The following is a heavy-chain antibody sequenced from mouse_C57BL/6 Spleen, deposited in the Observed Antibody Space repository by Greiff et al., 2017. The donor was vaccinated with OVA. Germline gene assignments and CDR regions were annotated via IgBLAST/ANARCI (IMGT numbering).Heavy chain of an antibody. CDR3: ARGYDSSGYRFAY. CDR1: GYTFTSYW. D-gene: IGHD3-2*02. V-gene: IGHV1-61*01. J-gene: IGHJ3*01. Sequence: QVQLQQPGAELVRPGSSVKLSCKASGYTFTSYWMDWVKQRPGQGLEWIGNIYPSDSETHYNQKFKDKATLTVDKSSSTAYMQLSSLTSEDSAVYYCARGYDSSGYRFAYWGQGTLVTVSA. CDR2: IYPSDSET.